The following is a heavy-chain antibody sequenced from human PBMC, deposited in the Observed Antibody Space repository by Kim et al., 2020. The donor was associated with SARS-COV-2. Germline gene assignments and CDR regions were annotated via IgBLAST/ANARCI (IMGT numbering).Heavy chain of an antibody. D-gene: IGHD6-6*01. Sequence: SETLSLTCTVSCASINNYYWSWIRQPAGKGLEWIGRMYGTGGTNYNPSLKSRVAMSVDTSKNQFSLKLNSMTAADTAVYYCARGPSQGIPFDFWGQG. V-gene: IGHV4-4*07. CDR2: MYGTGGT. CDR3: ARGPSQGIPFDF. CDR1: CASINNYY. J-gene: IGHJ4*02.